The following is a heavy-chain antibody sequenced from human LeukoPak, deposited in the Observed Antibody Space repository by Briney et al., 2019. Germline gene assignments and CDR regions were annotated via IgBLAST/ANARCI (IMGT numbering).Heavy chain of an antibody. CDR1: GYTFTSYG. CDR3: ARVGLRYFDWYNWFDP. V-gene: IGHV1-18*01. D-gene: IGHD3-9*01. Sequence: AASVKVSCAASGYTFTSYGISCVPEAPGPGLEWMGWISAYNGNTNYAQKLQGRVTMTTRTTTSTAYMELRSLRSDDTAVYYCARVGLRYFDWYNWFDPWGQGTLVTVSS. J-gene: IGHJ5*02. CDR2: ISAYNGNT.